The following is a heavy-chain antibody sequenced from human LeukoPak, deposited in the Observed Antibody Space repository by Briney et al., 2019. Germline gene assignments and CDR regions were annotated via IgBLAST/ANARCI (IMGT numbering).Heavy chain of an antibody. J-gene: IGHJ3*02. V-gene: IGHV4-59*01. CDR3: ATTLRFLEWHDAFDI. CDR1: GGSISSYY. Sequence: SETLSLTCTVSGGSISSYYWSWIRQPPGKGLEWIGYIYYSGSTNYNPPLKSRVTISVDTSKNQFSLKLSSVTAADTAVYYCATTLRFLEWHDAFDIWGQGTMVTVSS. D-gene: IGHD3-3*01. CDR2: IYYSGST.